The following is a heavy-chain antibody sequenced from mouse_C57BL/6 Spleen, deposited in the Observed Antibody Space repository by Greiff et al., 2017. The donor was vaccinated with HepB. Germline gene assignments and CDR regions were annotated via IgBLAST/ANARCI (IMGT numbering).Heavy chain of an antibody. J-gene: IGHJ1*03. Sequence: VQLKESGPGLVKPSQSLSLTCSVTGYSITSGYYWNWIRQFPGNKLEWMGYISYDGSNNYNPSLKNRISITRDTSKNQFFLKLNSVTTEDTATYYCARERWYFDVWGTGTTVTVSS. CDR3: ARERWYFDV. CDR2: ISYDGSN. V-gene: IGHV3-6*01. CDR1: GYSITSGYY.